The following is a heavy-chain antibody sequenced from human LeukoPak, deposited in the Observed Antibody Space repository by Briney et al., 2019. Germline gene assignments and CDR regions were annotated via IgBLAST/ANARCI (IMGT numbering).Heavy chain of an antibody. D-gene: IGHD5-12*01. CDR1: GYTFTSYD. CDR2: MNPNSGNT. J-gene: IGHJ4*02. Sequence: ASVKVSCKASGYTFTSYDINWVRQATGQGLEWMGWMNPNSGNTGYAQKFQGRVTMTRNTSISTAYMELSSLRSEDTAVYYCARTGGYSGYDLDYFDYWGQGTLVTVSS. CDR3: ARTGGYSGYDLDYFDY. V-gene: IGHV1-8*01.